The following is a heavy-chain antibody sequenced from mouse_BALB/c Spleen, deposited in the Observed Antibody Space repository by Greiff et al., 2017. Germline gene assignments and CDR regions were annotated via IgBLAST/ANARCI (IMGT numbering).Heavy chain of an antibody. D-gene: IGHD2-14*01. CDR3: AAYYRYDDGGDYYAMDY. CDR1: GFSLTSYG. V-gene: IGHV2-5*01. Sequence: QVQLQQSGPGLVQPSQSLSITCTVSGFSLTSYGVHWVRQSPGKGLEWLGVIWRGGSTDYNAAFMSRLSITKDNSKSQVFFKMNSLQADDTAIYYCAAYYRYDDGGDYYAMDYWGQGTSVTVSS. J-gene: IGHJ4*01. CDR2: IWRGGST.